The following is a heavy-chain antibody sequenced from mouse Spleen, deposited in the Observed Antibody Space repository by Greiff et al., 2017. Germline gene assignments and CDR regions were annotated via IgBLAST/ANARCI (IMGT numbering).Heavy chain of an antibody. D-gene: IGHD2-4*01. Sequence: EVQLQQSGPELVKPGASVKISCKASGYSFTGYFMNWVMQSHGKSLEWIGRINPYNGDTFYNQKFKGKATLTVDKSSSTAHMELRSLASEDSAVYYCARTGYYDWFAYWGQGTLVTVST. CDR1: GYSFTGYF. CDR3: ARTGYYDWFAY. CDR2: INPYNGDT. J-gene: IGHJ3*01. V-gene: IGHV1-20*02.